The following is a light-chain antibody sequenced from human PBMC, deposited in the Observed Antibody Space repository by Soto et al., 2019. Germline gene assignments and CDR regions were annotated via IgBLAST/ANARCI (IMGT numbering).Light chain of an antibody. Sequence: EIVLTQSPGTLSLSPGARATLSCRASQSVTSSYLAWYQQKPGQAPRLLMYGASSRATGIPDRFSGSGSGTDFTLTISRLEPEDFAAYYCHQYGSLITFGQGTRLEIK. CDR2: GAS. J-gene: IGKJ5*01. CDR1: QSVTSSY. CDR3: HQYGSLIT. V-gene: IGKV3-20*01.